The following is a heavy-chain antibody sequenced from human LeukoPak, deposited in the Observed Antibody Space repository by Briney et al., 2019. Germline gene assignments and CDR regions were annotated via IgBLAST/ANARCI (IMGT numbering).Heavy chain of an antibody. J-gene: IGHJ6*03. CDR2: MNPNSGNT. D-gene: IGHD2-2*01. CDR3: ARSSSEYCSSPSCYSYYYYMGV. V-gene: IGHV1-8*01. CDR1: GYTFTSYD. Sequence: ASVKVSCKASGYTFTSYDINWVRQATGQGLEWMGWMNPNSGNTGYAQKFQGRVTMTRNTSISTAYMELSSLRSEDTAVYYCARSSSEYCSSPSCYSYYYYMGVLDKGTTVTVPS.